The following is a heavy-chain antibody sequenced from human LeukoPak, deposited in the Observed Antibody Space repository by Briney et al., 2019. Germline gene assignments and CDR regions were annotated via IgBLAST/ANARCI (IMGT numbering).Heavy chain of an antibody. D-gene: IGHD3-10*01. CDR3: VRDGSGTLPFDF. J-gene: IGHJ4*02. CDR2: INSDGSST. Sequence: GGSLRLSCAASGFTFSTYWMDWVRQAPGKGLVWVSRINSDGSSTNNADFVKGRFTISRDNAKNTLYLQMNSLRAEDTAVYYCVRDGSGTLPFDFWGQGTLVTVSS. V-gene: IGHV3-74*01. CDR1: GFTFSTYW.